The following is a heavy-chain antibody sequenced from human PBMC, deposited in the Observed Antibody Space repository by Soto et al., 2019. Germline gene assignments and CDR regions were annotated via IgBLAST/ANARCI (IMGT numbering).Heavy chain of an antibody. D-gene: IGHD3-22*01. J-gene: IGHJ3*02. CDR3: ARCYDSKEDACDS. CDR2: INPNSGGT. Sequence: GQGLEWMAWINPNSGGTNYAQKFQGWVTMTRDRSISTAYMELSRLRSDDTAVYYCARCYDSKEDACDSRGRGTMVTVSS. V-gene: IGHV1-2*04.